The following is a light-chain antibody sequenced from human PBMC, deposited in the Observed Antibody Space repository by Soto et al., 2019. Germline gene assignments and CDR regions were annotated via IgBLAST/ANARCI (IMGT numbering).Light chain of an antibody. V-gene: IGLV1-40*01. Sequence: QSVLTQPPSVSGAPGQRVTISCTGSSSNIGAGYDVHWYQQLPGTAPKLLIYGNSNRPSGVPDRFSGSKSGTSASLAITGLQAEDADDYYCQYYDSSLSGVVFGGGTQLTVL. CDR3: QYYDSSLSGVV. CDR2: GNS. CDR1: SSNIGAGYD. J-gene: IGLJ2*01.